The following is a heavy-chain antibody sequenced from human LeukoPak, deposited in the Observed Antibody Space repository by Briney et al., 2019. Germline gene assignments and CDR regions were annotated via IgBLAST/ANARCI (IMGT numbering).Heavy chain of an antibody. D-gene: IGHD3-9*01. CDR3: AKGPEYDILTGYYRS. J-gene: IGHJ4*02. CDR1: GFTFSSYW. V-gene: IGHV3-7*01. CDR2: IKYDGSEK. Sequence: PGGSLRLSCAASGFTFSSYWMSWVRQAPGKGLEWVANIKYDGSEKYYVDSVKGRFTISRDNSKNTLYLQMNSLRAEDTAVYYCAKGPEYDILTGYYRSWGQGTLVTVSS.